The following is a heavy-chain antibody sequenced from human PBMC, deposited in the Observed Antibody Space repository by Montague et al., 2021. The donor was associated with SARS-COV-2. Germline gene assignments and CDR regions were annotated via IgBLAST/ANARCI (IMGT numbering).Heavy chain of an antibody. CDR2: AYYTGRS. CDR3: ARDTFYYGSETNYVDTFDM. CDR1: GGSITTNF. J-gene: IGHJ3*02. D-gene: IGHD3-10*01. Sequence: SETLSLTRTVSGGSITTNFWSWVRQPPGKGLEWVGYAYYTGRSNSSPSLQSRVFISVDTSKNQVSLKLHSMTAADTAIYYCARDTFYYGSETNYVDTFDMWGRGTMVTVSS. V-gene: IGHV4-59*01.